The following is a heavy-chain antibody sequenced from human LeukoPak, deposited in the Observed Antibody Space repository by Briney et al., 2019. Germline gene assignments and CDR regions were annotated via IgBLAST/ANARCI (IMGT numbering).Heavy chain of an antibody. CDR2: ISSSGSTI. V-gene: IGHV3-11*04. Sequence: KPGGSLRLSCAASGFTFSDYYMSWIRQAPGKGPEWVSYISSSGSTIYYADSVKGRFTISRDNAKNSLYLQMNSLRAEDTAVYYCARDIVRIAAAENWFDPWGQGTLVTVSS. D-gene: IGHD6-13*01. CDR3: ARDIVRIAAAENWFDP. J-gene: IGHJ5*02. CDR1: GFTFSDYY.